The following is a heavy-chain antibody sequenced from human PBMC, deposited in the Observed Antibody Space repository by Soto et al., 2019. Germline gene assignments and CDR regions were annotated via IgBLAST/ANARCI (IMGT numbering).Heavy chain of an antibody. D-gene: IGHD1-20*01. CDR2: ISYDGSNK. Sequence: VQLVESGGGLVQPGGSLRLSCAASGLTFSSSGMHWVRQAPGKGLEWVAVISYDGSNKFYADSVKGRFTISRDNFRNTLYLQMNSLRAEDTAVYYCAKEFHSWNYFDYWGQGTLVTVSS. CDR3: AKEFHSWNYFDY. V-gene: IGHV3-30*18. CDR1: GLTFSSSG. J-gene: IGHJ4*02.